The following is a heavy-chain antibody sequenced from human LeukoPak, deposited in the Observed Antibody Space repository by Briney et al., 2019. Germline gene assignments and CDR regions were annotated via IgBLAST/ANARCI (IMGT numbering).Heavy chain of an antibody. D-gene: IGHD3-22*01. CDR2: ISGSGGST. V-gene: IGHV3-23*01. Sequence: GGSLRLSCAASGFTFSSYGLSWVRQAPGKGLEWVSAISGSGGSTYYADSVKGRFTISRDNSKNTLYLQMNSLRAEDTAVYYCAKDSRDSSGYYSGYYYYYMDVWGKGTTVTISS. CDR1: GFTFSSYG. J-gene: IGHJ6*03. CDR3: AKDSRDSSGYYSGYYYYYMDV.